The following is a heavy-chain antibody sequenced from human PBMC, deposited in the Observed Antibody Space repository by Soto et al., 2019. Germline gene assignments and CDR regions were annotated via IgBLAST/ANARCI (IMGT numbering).Heavy chain of an antibody. J-gene: IGHJ4*02. V-gene: IGHV3-33*01. CDR1: GFTFSSYG. D-gene: IGHD3-3*01. CDR3: ARDGPPPNYDFWSGYYPYPKPIDY. CDR2: IWYDGSNK. Sequence: PGGSLRLSCAASGFTFSSYGMHWVRQAPGKGLEWVAVIWYDGSNKYYADSVKGRFTISRDNSKNTLYLQMNSLRAEDTAVYYCARDGPPPNYDFWSGYYPYPKPIDYWGQGTLVTVSS.